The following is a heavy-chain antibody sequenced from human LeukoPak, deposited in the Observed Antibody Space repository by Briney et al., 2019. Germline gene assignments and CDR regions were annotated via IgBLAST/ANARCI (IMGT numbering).Heavy chain of an antibody. V-gene: IGHV1-2*02. CDR3: ARGPRFGVVTRPNWIDP. Sequence: GASVKVSCEASGYTFSGYYMHWVRQAPEQGLEWMGRINPNTGATIYAQKFQGRVTMTRDTSISTAYLELSSLRSNDTAVYYCARGPRFGVVTRPNWIDPWGQGILVTVSS. CDR1: GYTFSGYY. J-gene: IGHJ5*02. D-gene: IGHD3-3*01. CDR2: INPNTGAT.